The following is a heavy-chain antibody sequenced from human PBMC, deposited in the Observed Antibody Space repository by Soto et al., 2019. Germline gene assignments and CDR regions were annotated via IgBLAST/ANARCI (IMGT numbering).Heavy chain of an antibody. CDR1: GFTFSSYG. J-gene: IGHJ4*02. CDR3: AKDLSDDILTGYYYGLDY. V-gene: IGHV3-30*18. CDR2: ISYDGSNK. D-gene: IGHD3-9*01. Sequence: PGGSLRLSCAASGFTFSSYGMHWVRQAPGKGLEWVAVISYDGSNKYYADSVKGRFTISRDNSKNTLYLQMNSLRAEDTAVYYCAKDLSDDILTGYYYGLDYWGQGTLVTVSS.